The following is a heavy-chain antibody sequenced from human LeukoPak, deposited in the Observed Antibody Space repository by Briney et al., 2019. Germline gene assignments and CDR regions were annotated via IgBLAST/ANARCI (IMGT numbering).Heavy chain of an antibody. CDR3: AGDRPSVGYCSSTSCVA. CDR1: GGSISSYY. CDR2: IYYSGST. Sequence: SEILSLTCTVSGGSISSYYWSWIRQPPGKGLEWSGYIYYSGSTNYNPSLKSRVTISVDTSKNQFSLKLSSVTAADTAVYYCAGDRPSVGYCSSTSCVAWGQGTLVTVSS. D-gene: IGHD2-2*01. J-gene: IGHJ5*02. V-gene: IGHV4-59*01.